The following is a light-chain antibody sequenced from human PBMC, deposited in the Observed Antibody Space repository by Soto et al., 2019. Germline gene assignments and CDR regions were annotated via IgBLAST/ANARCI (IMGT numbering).Light chain of an antibody. CDR2: GAS. CDR3: QHYRTS. CDR1: QSVSSSY. J-gene: IGKJ4*01. V-gene: IGKV3-20*01. Sequence: EIVLTQSPGTLSLSPGERATLSCRASQSVSSSYLAWYPQKPGQPPRLLIYGASSRATGIPDRFSGSGSGTDFTLTITRLEPEYFAVYYCQHYRTSFGGGTKVDIK.